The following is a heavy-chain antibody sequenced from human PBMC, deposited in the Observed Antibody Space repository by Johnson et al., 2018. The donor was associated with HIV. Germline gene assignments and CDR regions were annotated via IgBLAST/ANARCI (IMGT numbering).Heavy chain of an antibody. V-gene: IGHV3-23*04. CDR1: GFTFGDYA. J-gene: IGHJ3*01. CDR2: ISGSGGST. Sequence: VQLVESGGGLVQPGRSLRLSCSGSGFTFGDYAMSWVRQAPGKGLEWVSAISGSGGSTYYADLVKGRFTISRDNSRNTLYLQMNLLRAEDTAVYYGARGGVVVWFGDVPGAFDVWGQGTMVTVSS. D-gene: IGHD3-10*01. CDR3: ARGGVVVWFGDVPGAFDV.